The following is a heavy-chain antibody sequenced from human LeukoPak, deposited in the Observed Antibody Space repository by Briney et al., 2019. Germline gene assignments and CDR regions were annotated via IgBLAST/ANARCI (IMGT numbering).Heavy chain of an antibody. Sequence: ASVKVSCKASGYTFTSYGISWVRQAPGQGLEWMGWISAYNGNTNYAQKLQGRVTMTTDTSTSTAYMELRSLRSDDTAVYYCARDLGDGYNKGLFDYWGQGTLVAVSS. CDR2: ISAYNGNT. D-gene: IGHD5-24*01. J-gene: IGHJ4*02. CDR1: GYTFTSYG. V-gene: IGHV1-18*01. CDR3: ARDLGDGYNKGLFDY.